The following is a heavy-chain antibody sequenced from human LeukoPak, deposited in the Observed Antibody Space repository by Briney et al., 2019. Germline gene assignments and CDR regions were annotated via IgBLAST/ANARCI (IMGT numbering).Heavy chain of an antibody. D-gene: IGHD2-2*02. CDR1: GYTFTGYY. V-gene: IGHV1-2*02. Sequence: ASMKVSCKASGYTFTGYYMHWVRQAPGQGLEWMRWINPNSGGTNYAQNFQGRVTMTRDTSISTAYMELSRLRSDDTAVYFCARAATPSVYLYYYYMDVWGKGTTVTVSS. CDR3: ARAATPSVYLYYYYMDV. J-gene: IGHJ6*03. CDR2: INPNSGGT.